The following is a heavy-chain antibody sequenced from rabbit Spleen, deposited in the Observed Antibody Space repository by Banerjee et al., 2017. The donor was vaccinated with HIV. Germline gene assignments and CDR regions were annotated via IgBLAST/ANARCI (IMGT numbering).Heavy chain of an antibody. CDR3: ARDTASSFSSYGMDL. CDR2: IDAGSSGFT. Sequence: TCTASGFSFSNKAVMCWVRQAPGKGLEWIACIDAGSSGFTYYATWAIGRFTISKTSSTTVTLQMTSVTAADTATYFCARDTASSFSSYGMDLWGQGTLVTVS. CDR1: GFSFSNKAV. V-gene: IGHV1S40*01. D-gene: IGHD3-3*01. J-gene: IGHJ6*01.